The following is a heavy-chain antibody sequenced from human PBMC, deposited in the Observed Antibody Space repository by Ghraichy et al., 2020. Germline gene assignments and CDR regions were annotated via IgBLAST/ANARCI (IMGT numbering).Heavy chain of an antibody. CDR2: INSDGSST. Sequence: GGSLRLSCAASGFTFSSYWMHWVRQAPGKGLVWVSRINSDGSSTSYADSVKGRSTISRDNAKNTLYLQMNSLRAEDTAVYYCARDDIYYYYGMDVWGQGTTVTVSS. J-gene: IGHJ6*02. V-gene: IGHV3-74*01. CDR3: ARDDIYYYYGMDV. CDR1: GFTFSSYW. D-gene: IGHD3-9*01.